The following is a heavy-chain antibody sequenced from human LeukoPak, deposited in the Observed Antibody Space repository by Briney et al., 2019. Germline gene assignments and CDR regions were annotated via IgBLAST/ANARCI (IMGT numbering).Heavy chain of an antibody. CDR2: IYPGDSDT. V-gene: IGHV5-51*01. Sequence: GESLEISCKGSGYSFTSYWIGWVRQMPGKGLERMGIIYPGDSDTRYSPSFQGQVTISADKSISTAYLQWSSLKASDTAMYYCARQNISQSGAFDIWGQGTMVTVSS. J-gene: IGHJ3*02. CDR3: ARQNISQSGAFDI. CDR1: GYSFTSYW. D-gene: IGHD2/OR15-2a*01.